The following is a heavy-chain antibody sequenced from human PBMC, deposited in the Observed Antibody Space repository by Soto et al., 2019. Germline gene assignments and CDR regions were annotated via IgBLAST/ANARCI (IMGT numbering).Heavy chain of an antibody. CDR3: ARLLMGYFDY. CDR1: GGTFSSYA. Sequence: SVKVSCKASGGTFSSYAISWVRQAPGQGLEWMGGIIPIFGTANYAQRFQGRVTITADKTTSTAYMELSSLRSEDTAVYYCARLLMGYFDYWGQGTLVTVSS. V-gene: IGHV1-69*06. CDR2: IIPIFGTA. J-gene: IGHJ4*02. D-gene: IGHD1-26*01.